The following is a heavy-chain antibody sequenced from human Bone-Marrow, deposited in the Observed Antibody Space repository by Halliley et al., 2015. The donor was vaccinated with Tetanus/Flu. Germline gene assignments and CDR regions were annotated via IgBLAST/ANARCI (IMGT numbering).Heavy chain of an antibody. J-gene: IGHJ4*02. CDR2: IDTGSYT. CDR1: GFTFSRNA. D-gene: IGHD2-8*01. CDR3: ARDNGNIYFES. Sequence: SLRLSCSTSGFTFSRNAMNWVRQAPGKGLEWVSSIDTGSYTYPADAVKGRLSISRDNAENSLYLQMNSLRAEDTAVYYWARDNGNIYFESWGQGTLVTVSS. V-gene: IGHV3-21*01.